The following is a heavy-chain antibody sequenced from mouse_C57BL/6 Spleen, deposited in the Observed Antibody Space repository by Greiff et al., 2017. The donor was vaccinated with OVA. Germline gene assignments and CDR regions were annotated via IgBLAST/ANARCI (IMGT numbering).Heavy chain of an antibody. CDR2: IDPANGNT. D-gene: IGHD1-1*01. CDR1: GFNIKNTY. Sequence: EVQLQQSVAELVRPGASVKLSCTASGFNIKNTYMHWVKQRPEQGLEWIGRIDPANGNTKYAPKFQGKATITADTSSNTAYLQLSSLTSEDTAIYYFARDYGSSYVPYYYAMDYWGQGTSVTVSS. CDR3: ARDYGSSYVPYYYAMDY. V-gene: IGHV14-3*01. J-gene: IGHJ4*01.